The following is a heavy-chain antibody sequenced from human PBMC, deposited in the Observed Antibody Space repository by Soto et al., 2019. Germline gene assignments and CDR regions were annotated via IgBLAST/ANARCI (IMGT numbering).Heavy chain of an antibody. CDR3: ARDASYYSLWSGYYPSRNGLDV. Sequence: PGGSLRLSCAASGFTFSSFGMHWVRQAPGKGLEWVSLIWYDGSKKSYGDSVKGRFTISRDNSRNTVYLQMNSLRADDTAVYYCARDASYYSLWSGYYPSRNGLDVWCQGTTLTVSS. CDR1: GFTFSSFG. V-gene: IGHV3-33*01. J-gene: IGHJ6*02. D-gene: IGHD3-3*01. CDR2: IWYDGSKK.